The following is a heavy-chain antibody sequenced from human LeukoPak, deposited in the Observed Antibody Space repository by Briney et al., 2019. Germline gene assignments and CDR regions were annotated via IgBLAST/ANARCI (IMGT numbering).Heavy chain of an antibody. CDR3: ARDLGYSSGWYEGGGDY. Sequence: SVKVSCKASGGTFSSYAISWVRQAPGQGLEWMGGIIPIFGTANYTRKFQGRVTITADKSTSTAYMELSSLRSEDTAVYYCARDLGYSSGWYEGGGDYWGQGTLVTVSS. V-gene: IGHV1-69*06. D-gene: IGHD6-19*01. CDR1: GGTFSSYA. J-gene: IGHJ4*02. CDR2: IIPIFGTA.